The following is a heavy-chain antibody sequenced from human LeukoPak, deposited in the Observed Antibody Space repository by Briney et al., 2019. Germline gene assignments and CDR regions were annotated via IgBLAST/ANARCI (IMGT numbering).Heavy chain of an antibody. CDR2: IAYDGGNK. V-gene: IGHV3-30*03. J-gene: IGHJ4*02. Sequence: GGSLRLSCAASGFSFSDYGMHWVRQSPGRGLEWVAVIAYDGGNKYYADSVKGRFTISRDISKNTLYLQMNSLRPEDTAIYFCARDDILTGYPTPFDYWGQGTLVTVSS. CDR3: ARDDILTGYPTPFDY. D-gene: IGHD3-9*01. CDR1: GFSFSDYG.